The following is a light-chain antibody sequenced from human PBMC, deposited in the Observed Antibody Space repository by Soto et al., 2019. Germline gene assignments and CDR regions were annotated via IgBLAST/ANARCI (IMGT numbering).Light chain of an antibody. J-gene: IGKJ1*01. CDR1: QSVSNNY. V-gene: IGKV3-20*01. CDR2: GAS. Sequence: EIVLTQSPGTLSLSPGERASLSCRISQSVSNNYLAWYQQKPGQAPSLLIFGASNRAPDIPDRFSGSGSGTDFTLTISRLEPEDFAVYFCQQYNSWLWTFGQGTKVDIK. CDR3: QQYNSWLWT.